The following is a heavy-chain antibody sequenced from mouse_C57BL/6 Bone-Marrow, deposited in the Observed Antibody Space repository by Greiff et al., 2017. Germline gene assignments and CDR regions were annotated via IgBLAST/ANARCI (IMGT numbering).Heavy chain of an antibody. Sequence: VQLQQSGAELVRPGASVTLSCKASGYTFTDYEMHWVKQTPVHGLEWNGAIDPETGGTAYNQKFKGKAILTADKSSSTAYMELRSLTSEDSAVYYCTRKADGYPYYFGYWGQGATRTGSS. CDR1: GYTFTDYE. V-gene: IGHV1-15*01. CDR3: TRKADGYPYYFGY. J-gene: IGHJ2*01. CDR2: IDPETGGT. D-gene: IGHD2-3*01.